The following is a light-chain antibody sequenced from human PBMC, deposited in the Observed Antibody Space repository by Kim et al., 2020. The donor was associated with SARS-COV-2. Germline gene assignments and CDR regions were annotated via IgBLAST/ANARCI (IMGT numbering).Light chain of an antibody. Sequence: GQSISISCTGTSSNIGSYNYVSWHQQHPGTAPKLMIYDVNKRPSGISSRFSGSKSGSTASLTISGLQAEDEADYYCSSFTTRSTLVFGGGTKVTVL. V-gene: IGLV2-14*03. CDR3: SSFTTRSTLV. J-gene: IGLJ3*02. CDR2: DVN. CDR1: SSNIGSYNY.